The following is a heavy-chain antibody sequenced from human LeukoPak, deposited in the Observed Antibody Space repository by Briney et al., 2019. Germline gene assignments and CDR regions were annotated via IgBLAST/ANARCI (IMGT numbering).Heavy chain of an antibody. J-gene: IGHJ4*02. V-gene: IGHV3-23*01. CDR2: ISGSGGST. CDR1: GFTFSSYG. D-gene: IGHD3-22*01. CDR3: AKDWYYDSSGHYNY. Sequence: GGSLRLSCAASGFTFSSYGMSWVRQAPGKGLEWVSAISGSGGSTYYADSVKGRFTISRDNSKNTLYLQMNSLRAEDTAVYYCAKDWYYDSSGHYNYWGQGTLVTVSS.